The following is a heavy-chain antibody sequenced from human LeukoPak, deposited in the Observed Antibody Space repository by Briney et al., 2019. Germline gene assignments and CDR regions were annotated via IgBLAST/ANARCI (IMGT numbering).Heavy chain of an antibody. J-gene: IGHJ4*02. CDR1: GGSISSYY. V-gene: IGHV4-59*10. D-gene: IGHD6-6*01. CDR2: IYTSGST. CDR3: ARTSIAARPLDY. Sequence: SETLSLTCAVYGGSISSYYWSWIRQPAGKGLERIGRIYTSGSTNYNPSLKSRVTMSVDTSKNQFSLKLSSVTAADTAVYYCARTSIAARPLDYWGQGTLVTVSS.